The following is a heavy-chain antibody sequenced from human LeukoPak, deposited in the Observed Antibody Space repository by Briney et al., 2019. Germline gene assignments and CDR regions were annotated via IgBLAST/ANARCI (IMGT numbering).Heavy chain of an antibody. Sequence: ASVKVSCKASGYTFTSYDINWVRQATGQGLEWMGWINTNTGNPTYAQGFTGRFVFSLDTSVSTAYLQISSLKAEDTAEYYCVREVVVTRFDYWGQGTLVTVSS. CDR3: VREVVVTRFDY. V-gene: IGHV7-4-1*02. CDR2: INTNTGNP. D-gene: IGHD3-22*01. CDR1: GYTFTSYD. J-gene: IGHJ4*02.